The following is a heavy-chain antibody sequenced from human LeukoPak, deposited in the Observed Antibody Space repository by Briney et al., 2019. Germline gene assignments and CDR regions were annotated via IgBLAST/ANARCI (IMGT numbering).Heavy chain of an antibody. Sequence: SETLSLTCTVSGGSISSRSYYWGWIRQPPGKGLEWIGSIYYSGSTYYNPSLKSRVTISVDTSKNQFSLKLSSVTAADTAVYYCARAGQMPRYFDLWGRGTLVTVSS. V-gene: IGHV4-39*01. CDR2: IYYSGST. D-gene: IGHD2-2*01. CDR3: ARAGQMPRYFDL. CDR1: GGSISSRSYY. J-gene: IGHJ2*01.